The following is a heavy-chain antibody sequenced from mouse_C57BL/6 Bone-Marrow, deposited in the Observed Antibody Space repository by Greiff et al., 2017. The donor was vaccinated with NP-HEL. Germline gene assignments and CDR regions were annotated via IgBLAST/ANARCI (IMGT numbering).Heavy chain of an antibody. Sequence: VKLMESGAELARPGASVKMSCKASGYTFTSYTMHWVKQRPGQGLEWIGYINPSSGYTKYNQKFKDKATLTADKSSSTAYMQLSSLTSEDSAVYYCARRVVGFIYWGQGTSVTVSS. CDR2: INPSSGYT. CDR3: ARRVVGFIY. J-gene: IGHJ4*01. CDR1: GYTFTSYT. D-gene: IGHD1-1*01. V-gene: IGHV1-4*01.